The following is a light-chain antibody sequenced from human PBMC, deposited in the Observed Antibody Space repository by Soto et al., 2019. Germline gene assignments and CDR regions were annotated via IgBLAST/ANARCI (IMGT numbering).Light chain of an antibody. V-gene: IGKV3-15*01. CDR3: QQYNNWPYT. CDR1: QNVNAN. CDR2: GAS. Sequence: EVVMTQSPATLSVSPGGGATLSCRASQNVNANLAWYQLKPGQAPRLLIYGASTRATGLPAKFSGSRSGTEFTLTISSLQPEDFADYYCQQYNNWPYTFGQGTKVDIK. J-gene: IGKJ2*01.